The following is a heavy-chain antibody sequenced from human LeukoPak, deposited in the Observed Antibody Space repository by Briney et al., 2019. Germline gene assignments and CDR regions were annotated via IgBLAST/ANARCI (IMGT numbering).Heavy chain of an antibody. CDR2: LSPDGTL. CDR3: ARHLRGNSYDLDY. Sequence: RGGSLRLSCVVSGVSIIRSWMNWVRQVPGKGLVWVSRLSPDGTLNYVDSVKGLFTISRDNAKNSLYLQMNSLRAEDTAVYFCARHLRGNSYDLDYWGQGTLVTVSS. V-gene: IGHV3-74*01. D-gene: IGHD5-18*01. J-gene: IGHJ4*02. CDR1: GVSIIRSW.